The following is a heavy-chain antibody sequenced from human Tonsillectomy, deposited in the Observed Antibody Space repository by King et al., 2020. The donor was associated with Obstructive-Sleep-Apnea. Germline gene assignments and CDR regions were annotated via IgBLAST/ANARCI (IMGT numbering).Heavy chain of an antibody. Sequence: VQLVESGGGVVQPGRSLRLSCAASGFTFSNFAMHWVRQAPDKGLEWVALISYDGSNKFYADSVKGRFTFSRDNSKNTLYLQMNSLKDEDTAVYYCAREGKDDILTGYFPFDYWGQGTLVTVSS. D-gene: IGHD3-9*01. CDR1: GFTFSNFA. J-gene: IGHJ4*02. CDR2: ISYDGSNK. V-gene: IGHV3-30-3*01. CDR3: AREGKDDILTGYFPFDY.